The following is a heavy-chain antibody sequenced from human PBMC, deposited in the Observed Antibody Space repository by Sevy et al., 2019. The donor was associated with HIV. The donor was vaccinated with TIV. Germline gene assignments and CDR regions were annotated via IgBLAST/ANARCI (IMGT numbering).Heavy chain of an antibody. CDR3: ASLSGYYYDSSRYYNTDAFDI. Sequence: ASVKVSCRASGYTFTDYFMHWVRQAPGQGLEWMGWINPNSGGTNYAQRFRGRVTMTRDTSISTAYMELSRLRSDDTAVYYCASLSGYYYDSSRYYNTDAFDIWGQGTMVTVSS. J-gene: IGHJ3*02. V-gene: IGHV1-2*02. CDR2: INPNSGGT. D-gene: IGHD3-22*01. CDR1: GYTFTDYF.